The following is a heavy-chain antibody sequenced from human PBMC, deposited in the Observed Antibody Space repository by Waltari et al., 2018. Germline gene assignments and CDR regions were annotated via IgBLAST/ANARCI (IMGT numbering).Heavy chain of an antibody. J-gene: IGHJ5*02. V-gene: IGHV4-4*02. CDR3: ARDRGRGLYLDT. CDR1: GESMSDNYW. CDR2: VHRSGRT. D-gene: IGHD2-15*01. Sequence: QLQLQESGPGLVKPSGTLSLSCAVSGESMSDNYWWSWVRQSPQKGLEWIGQVHRSGRTNYNPSFASRVTMSIDTSNNQFSLKMTSVAAADTAVYYCARDRGRGLYLDTWGPGTLVAVS.